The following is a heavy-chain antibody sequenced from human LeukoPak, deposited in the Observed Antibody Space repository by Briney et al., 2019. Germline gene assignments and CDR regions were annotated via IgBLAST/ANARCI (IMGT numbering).Heavy chain of an antibody. CDR3: AKLTGDYDILTGYGGIFDY. Sequence: GGSLRLSCAASGFTFSSYGMHWVRQAPGKGLEWVAVISYDGSNKYYADSVKGRFTISRDNSKNTLYLQMNSLRAEDTAVYYCAKLTGDYDILTGYGGIFDYWDQGTLVTVSS. CDR1: GFTFSSYG. J-gene: IGHJ4*02. CDR2: ISYDGSNK. V-gene: IGHV3-30*18. D-gene: IGHD3-9*01.